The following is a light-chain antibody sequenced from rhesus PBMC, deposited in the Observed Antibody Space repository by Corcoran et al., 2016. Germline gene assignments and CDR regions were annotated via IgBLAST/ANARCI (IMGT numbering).Light chain of an antibody. Sequence: DIQLTQSPSSLSASVGDTVTITCRTSQGIRNNLAWHQQKPGKPPKPLIYYATYLTRGVPSRFSGSGSGTDFSLTISSLQPEDCAIYYCQQFGSYPFAFGGGTKVVIK. CDR3: QQFGSYPFA. J-gene: IGKJ4*01. CDR2: YAT. CDR1: QGIRNN. V-gene: IGKV1S14*01.